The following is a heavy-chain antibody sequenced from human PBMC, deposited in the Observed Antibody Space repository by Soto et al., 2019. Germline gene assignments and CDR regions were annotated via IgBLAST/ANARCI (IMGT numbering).Heavy chain of an antibody. Sequence: QVQLVQSGAEVKKPGSSVKVSCRASGGSFNSYAINWVRQAPGQGLEWMGGIIPLFGTTYYAQKFQGRVTITADESTTTAYMDLSSVEFEDTALYYSARPLRYYDSWMGYARFDYWGQGTRVTVSS. V-gene: IGHV1-69*01. J-gene: IGHJ4*02. CDR1: GGSFNSYA. CDR3: ARPLRYYDSWMGYARFDY. CDR2: IIPLFGTT. D-gene: IGHD3-3*01.